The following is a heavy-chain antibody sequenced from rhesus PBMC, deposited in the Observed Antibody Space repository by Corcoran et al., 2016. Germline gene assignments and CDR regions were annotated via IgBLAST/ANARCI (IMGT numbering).Heavy chain of an antibody. CDR3: ARHISGSYFDY. Sequence: QVPLLESGPGLVKPSETLSLTCTVSGGSMDAYYWNWIRQSPGKGLEWFGYIGGRMGTASYHPPLERRVTFSSDTAKNQVSRRLTSVTAADTAIYYCARHISGSYFDYWGQGVMVTVSS. V-gene: IGHV4-165*02. CDR1: GGSMDAYY. J-gene: IGHJ4*01. CDR2: IGGRMGTA.